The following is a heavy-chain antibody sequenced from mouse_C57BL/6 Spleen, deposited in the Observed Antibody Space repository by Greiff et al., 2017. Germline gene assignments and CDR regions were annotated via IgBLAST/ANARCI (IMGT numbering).Heavy chain of an antibody. J-gene: IGHJ4*01. CDR3: PGGMDY. CDR2: IRLKSDNYAT. V-gene: IGHV6-3*01. Sequence: DVKLQESGGGLVQPGGSMKLSCVASGFTFSNYWMNWVRQSPEKGLEWVAQIRLKSDNYATHYAESVKGRFTISRDDSKSSVYLQMNNLRAEDTGIYYCPGGMDYWGQGTSVTVSS. CDR1: GFTFSNYW.